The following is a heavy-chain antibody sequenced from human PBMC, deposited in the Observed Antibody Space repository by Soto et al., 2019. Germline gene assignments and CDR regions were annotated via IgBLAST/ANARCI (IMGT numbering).Heavy chain of an antibody. Sequence: QMQLVQSGPEVKKPGTSVKVSCKASGFTFTSSAVQWVRQARGQRLEWIGWIVVGSGNTNYAQKFQERVTFTRDMSTSTAYMELSSLRSEDTAVYYCAAGDYGGKWGWFDPWGQGTLVTVSS. J-gene: IGHJ5*02. CDR3: AAGDYGGKWGWFDP. V-gene: IGHV1-58*01. CDR2: IVVGSGNT. D-gene: IGHD4-17*01. CDR1: GFTFTSSA.